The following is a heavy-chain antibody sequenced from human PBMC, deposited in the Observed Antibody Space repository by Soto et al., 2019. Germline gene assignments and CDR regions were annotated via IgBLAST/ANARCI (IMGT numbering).Heavy chain of an antibody. V-gene: IGHV3-30*04. CDR3: AEDTGGGSY. CDR1: GFSFRTYA. CDR2: ISYDGRNE. Sequence: GGSLRLSCTASGFSFRTYAMHWVRQAPGKGLECVAVISYDGRNEYYADSVKGRFTISRDNSKHMLYLEMNSLTTEDAAVYYCAEDTGGGSYRGQGVMVTVSS. J-gene: IGHJ4*02. D-gene: IGHD3-10*01.